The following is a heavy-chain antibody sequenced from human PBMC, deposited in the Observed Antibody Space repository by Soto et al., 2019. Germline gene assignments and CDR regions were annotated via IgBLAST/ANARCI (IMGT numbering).Heavy chain of an antibody. V-gene: IGHV4-39*01. CDR3: ARQRGYSGYGGDYFDY. J-gene: IGHJ4*02. CDR1: GGSISSSRYY. D-gene: IGHD5-12*01. Sequence: PSETLSLTCTVSGGSISSSRYYWGWIRQPPGKGLEWIGSIYYSGSTYYNPSLKSRVTISVDTSKNQFSLKLSSVTAADTAVYYCARQRGYSGYGGDYFDYWGQGTLVTSPQ. CDR2: IYYSGST.